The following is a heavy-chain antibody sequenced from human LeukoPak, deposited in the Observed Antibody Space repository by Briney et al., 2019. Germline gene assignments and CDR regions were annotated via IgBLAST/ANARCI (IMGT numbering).Heavy chain of an antibody. CDR2: INSDGSST. CDR3: ARADSGYDYYFDY. V-gene: IGHV3-74*01. D-gene: IGHD5-12*01. J-gene: IGHJ4*02. CDR1: GFTFSSYW. Sequence: GSLRLSCAASGFTFSSYWMHWVRQAPGKGLVWVSRINSDGSSTGYADSVKGRFTTSRDNAKNTLYLQVNSLRAEDTAVYYCARADSGYDYYFDYWGQGTLVTVSS.